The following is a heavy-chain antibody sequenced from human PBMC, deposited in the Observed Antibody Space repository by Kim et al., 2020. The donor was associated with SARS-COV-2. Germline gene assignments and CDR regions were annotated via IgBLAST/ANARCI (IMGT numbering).Heavy chain of an antibody. CDR2: IYYSGST. CDR1: GGSISSSSYY. CDR3: ARPQQRLFSWTGHNWFDP. J-gene: IGHJ5*02. D-gene: IGHD6-25*01. Sequence: SETLSLTCTVSGGSISSSSYYWGWIRQPPGKGLEWIGSIYYSGSTYYNPSLKSRVTISVDTSNNQFSLKLSSVTAADTAVYYCARPQQRLFSWTGHNWFDPWGQGTLVTVSS. V-gene: IGHV4-39*01.